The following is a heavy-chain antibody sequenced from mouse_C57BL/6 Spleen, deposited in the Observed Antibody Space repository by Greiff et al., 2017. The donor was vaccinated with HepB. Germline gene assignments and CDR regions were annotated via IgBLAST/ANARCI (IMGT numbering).Heavy chain of an antibody. Sequence: EVQLVESGGDLVKPGGSLKLSCAASGFTFSSYGLSWVRQTPDKRLEWVATISSGGSYTYYPDSVKGRFTISRDNAKNTLYLQMSSLKSEDTAMYYCARHEAGTNYFDYWGQGTTLTVSS. CDR2: ISSGGSYT. D-gene: IGHD4-1*01. CDR3: ARHEAGTNYFDY. V-gene: IGHV5-6*01. CDR1: GFTFSSYG. J-gene: IGHJ2*01.